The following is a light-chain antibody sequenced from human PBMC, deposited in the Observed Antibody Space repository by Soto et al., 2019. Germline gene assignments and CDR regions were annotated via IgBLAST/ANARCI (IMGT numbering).Light chain of an antibody. V-gene: IGLV2-14*01. J-gene: IGLJ2*01. Sequence: QSVLTQPASVSGSPGQSITISCTGTSSDVGDYNYVSWYQQHPGKAPKLMVYEVSHRLSGVSNRFSGSKSGYTASLTISGLQDEDEDDYYCRSHISNNIVVFGGGTKLTVL. CDR1: SSDVGDYNY. CDR3: RSHISNNIVV. CDR2: EVS.